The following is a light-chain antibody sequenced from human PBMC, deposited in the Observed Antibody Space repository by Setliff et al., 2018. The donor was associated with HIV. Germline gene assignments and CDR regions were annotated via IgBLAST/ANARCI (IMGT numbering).Light chain of an antibody. Sequence: QSVLTQPASVSGSPGQSITIPCTGTSSDIGRYNSVSWYQQKPGKAPKLLIFDVNNRPSGVSTRFSASKSGNTASLTISGLQPEDEADYYCNSFASNSAYTPYVFGTGTKVTGL. CDR1: SSDIGRYNS. CDR3: NSFASNSAYTPYV. J-gene: IGLJ1*01. V-gene: IGLV2-14*01. CDR2: DVN.